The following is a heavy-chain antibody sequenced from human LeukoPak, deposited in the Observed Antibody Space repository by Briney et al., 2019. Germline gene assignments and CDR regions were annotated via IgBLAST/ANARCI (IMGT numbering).Heavy chain of an antibody. CDR1: GFTFSNSA. CDR2: ISGGGGST. CDR3: AKLTDH. J-gene: IGHJ4*02. V-gene: IGHV3-23*01. Sequence: PGGSLRLSCAASGFTFSNSAMSWVRQAPGQGLEWVSAISGGGGSTYYADSVKGRFTISRDNSKNTLYLQMNSLRVEDTAVYYCAKLTDHWGQGTLVPVSS.